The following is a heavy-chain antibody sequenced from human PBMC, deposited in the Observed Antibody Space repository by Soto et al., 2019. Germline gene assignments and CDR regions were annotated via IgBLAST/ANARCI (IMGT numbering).Heavy chain of an antibody. CDR3: ARGLLSWRGYERRYDYYYMDV. CDR2: IYYRGST. Sequence: QVQLQESGPGLVKPSQTLSLTCTVSGGSIRSGGYYWRWIRQPPGKGLEWIGYIYYRGSTYYNPSRKSRVTTAVDTSKNQFARKPSSVAAADTAVYYCARGLLSWRGYERRYDYYYMDVWGKGTTVTVAS. J-gene: IGHJ6*03. D-gene: IGHD3-3*01. CDR1: GGSIRSGGYY. V-gene: IGHV4-31*03.